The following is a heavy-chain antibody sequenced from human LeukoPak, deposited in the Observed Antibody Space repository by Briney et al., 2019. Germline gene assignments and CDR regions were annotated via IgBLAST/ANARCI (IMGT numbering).Heavy chain of an antibody. J-gene: IGHJ4*02. CDR2: IYYSGST. Sequence: PSETLSLTCTVSGGSISSYYWSWIRQPPGKGLEWIGYIYYSGSTNYNPSLKSRVTISVDTSKNQFSLKLSSVTAADTAVYYCASQPYGDYDINFDYWGQGTLVTVSS. CDR1: GGSISSYY. D-gene: IGHD4-17*01. V-gene: IGHV4-59*08. CDR3: ASQPYGDYDINFDY.